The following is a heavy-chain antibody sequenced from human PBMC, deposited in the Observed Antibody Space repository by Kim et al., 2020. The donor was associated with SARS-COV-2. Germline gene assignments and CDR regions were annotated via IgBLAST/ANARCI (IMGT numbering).Heavy chain of an antibody. CDR1: GGSISSYY. D-gene: IGHD3-10*01. V-gene: IGHV4-59*13. J-gene: IGHJ6*02. CDR2: IYYSGST. CDR3: ARESAYYYGSGSYPLLYYYYGMDV. Sequence: SETLSLTCTVSGGSISSYYWSWIRQPPGKGLEWIGYIYYSGSTNYNPSLKSRVTISVDTSKNQFSLKLSSVTAADTAVYYCARESAYYYGSGSYPLLYYYYGMDVWGQGTTVTVSS.